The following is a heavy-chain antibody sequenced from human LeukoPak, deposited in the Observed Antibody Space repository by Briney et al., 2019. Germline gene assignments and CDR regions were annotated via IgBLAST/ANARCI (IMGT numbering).Heavy chain of an antibody. CDR3: AKDGGKMYYDFWSGHNWFDP. V-gene: IGHV3-30-3*01. CDR1: GFTFSSYA. D-gene: IGHD3-3*01. Sequence: GRSLRLSCAASGFTFSSYATHWVRQAPGKGLEWVAVISYDGSNKYYADSVKGRFTISRDNSKNTLYLQMNSLRAEDTAVYYCAKDGGKMYYDFWSGHNWFDPWGQGTLVTVSS. J-gene: IGHJ5*02. CDR2: ISYDGSNK.